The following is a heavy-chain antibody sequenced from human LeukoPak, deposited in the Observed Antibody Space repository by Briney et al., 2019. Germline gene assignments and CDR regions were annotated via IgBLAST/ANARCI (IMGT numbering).Heavy chain of an antibody. CDR1: GGSISGYY. V-gene: IGHV4-59*01. D-gene: IGHD2-21*01. Sequence: SETLPLTCTVSGGSISGYYWRWIRQPPGKGLEWIGYIYYSGSTSYNPSLKSRVTISVDTSKNQFSLRLSSVTAADTAVYFCARGGWPYSSAIDYWGQGTLVTVSS. J-gene: IGHJ4*02. CDR2: IYYSGST. CDR3: ARGGWPYSSAIDY.